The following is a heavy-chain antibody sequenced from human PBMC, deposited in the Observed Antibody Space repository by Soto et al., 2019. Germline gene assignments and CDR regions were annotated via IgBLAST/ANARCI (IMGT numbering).Heavy chain of an antibody. Sequence: QVQLVQSGAEVKKPGASVQVSCKASGYTFTSYALHWVRQARGERPAWMGWINAANGDTKYSKKCQGRVTITRDTSASTGYMALSSLRSEDTAVYYCGRSVVGATGEILYNAMDVWGQGTTGTVSS. V-gene: IGHV1-3*01. CDR2: INAANGDT. D-gene: IGHD1-26*01. CDR1: GYTFTSYA. CDR3: GRSVVGATGEILYNAMDV. J-gene: IGHJ6*02.